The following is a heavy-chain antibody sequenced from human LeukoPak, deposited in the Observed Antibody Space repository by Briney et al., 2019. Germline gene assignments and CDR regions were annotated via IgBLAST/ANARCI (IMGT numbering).Heavy chain of an antibody. V-gene: IGHV3-48*01. CDR2: ISGSTSTI. D-gene: IGHD5/OR15-5a*01. CDR1: GFTFPSYS. CDR3: ARDVYGGHAFDI. J-gene: IGHJ3*02. Sequence: GGSLRLPCAASGFTFPSYSMHWLHQAPGKGLEGISYISGSTSTIYQPDSLKGRFTISRDNAKNSLYLEMNSLTAEDTAVYFCARDVYGGHAFDIWGQGTMVTVSS.